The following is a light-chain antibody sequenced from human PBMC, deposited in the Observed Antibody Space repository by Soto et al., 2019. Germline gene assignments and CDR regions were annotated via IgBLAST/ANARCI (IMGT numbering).Light chain of an antibody. Sequence: EIVMTQSPATLSVSPGERATLSCRASQSVSNNLAWYQQKPGQAPRLLIYGASTRATGIPARFSGSGSGTEFTLTIGSLQSEDFAVYFCQQYNNWPYTFGQGTKLEIK. CDR1: QSVSNN. CDR3: QQYNNWPYT. CDR2: GAS. J-gene: IGKJ2*01. V-gene: IGKV3-15*01.